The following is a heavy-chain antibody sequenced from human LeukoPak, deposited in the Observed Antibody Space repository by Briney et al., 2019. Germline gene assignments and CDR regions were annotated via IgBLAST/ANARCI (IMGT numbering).Heavy chain of an antibody. CDR3: ARLYDGSAYHADHFDY. CDR2: ISSSSSYI. J-gene: IGHJ4*02. D-gene: IGHD3-22*01. V-gene: IGHV3-21*01. CDR1: GFTFSSYS. Sequence: GGSLRLSCAASGFTFSSYSMNWVRQAPGKGLEWVSSISSSSSYIYYADSVKGRFTSPRDNAKNSLYLQMNSLRAEDTAVYYCARLYDGSAYHADHFDYWGQGTLVIVSS.